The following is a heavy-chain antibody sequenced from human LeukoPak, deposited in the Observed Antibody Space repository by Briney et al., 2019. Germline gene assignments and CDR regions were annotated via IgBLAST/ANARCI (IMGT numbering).Heavy chain of an antibody. Sequence: SETLSLTCAVSGYSISSGYYWGWIRQPPGKGLEWIGSIYHSGSTYYNPSLKSRVTISVDTSKNQFSLKLSSVTAADTAVYYCARHRWSRATELEDWGQGTLVTVSS. CDR2: IYHSGST. V-gene: IGHV4-38-2*01. CDR1: GYSISSGYY. J-gene: IGHJ4*02. D-gene: IGHD3-3*01. CDR3: ARHRWSRATELED.